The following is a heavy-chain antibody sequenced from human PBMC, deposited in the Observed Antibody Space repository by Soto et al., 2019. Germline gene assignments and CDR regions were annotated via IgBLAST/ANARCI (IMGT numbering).Heavy chain of an antibody. J-gene: IGHJ4*02. D-gene: IGHD2-21*02. CDR2: ISYDGSNK. CDR1: GFTFSSYA. CDR3: ARMTRIDY. V-gene: IGHV3-30-3*01. Sequence: WSLRLSCAASGFTFSSYAMHWVRQAPGKGLEWVAVISYDGSNKYYADSVKGRFTISRDNSKNTLYLQMNSLRAEDTAVYYCARMTRIDYWGQGTLVTVSS.